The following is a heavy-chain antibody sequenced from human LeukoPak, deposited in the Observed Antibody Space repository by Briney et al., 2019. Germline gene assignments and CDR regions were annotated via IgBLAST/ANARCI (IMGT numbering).Heavy chain of an antibody. CDR2: IYYSGST. V-gene: IGHV4-59*01. Sequence: PSETLSLTCTVSGGSISSYYWSWIRQPPGKGLEWIGYIYYSGSTNYNPSLKSRVTISVDTSKNQFSLKLSSVTAADTAVYYCARGVIPTYYDILTCYQWWFDPWGQGTLVTVSS. CDR3: ARGVIPTYYDILTCYQWWFDP. J-gene: IGHJ5*02. CDR1: GGSISSYY. D-gene: IGHD3-9*01.